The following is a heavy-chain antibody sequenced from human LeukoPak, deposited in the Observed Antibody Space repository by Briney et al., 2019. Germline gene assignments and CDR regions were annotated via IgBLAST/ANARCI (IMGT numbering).Heavy chain of an antibody. CDR1: DDSITMYY. D-gene: IGHD6-19*01. CDR2: VDHTGST. CDR3: ARLHDPSRQFGRYSSGWYSRIYFDY. V-gene: IGHV4-59*12. J-gene: IGHJ4*02. Sequence: SETLSLTCSVSDDSITMYYWTWIRQPPGKGLEWIGYVDHTGSTNFNPSLNGRVSISRDTTKNLFSLRLRSVTAADTAVYYCARLHDPSRQFGRYSSGWYSRIYFDYWGQGTLVTVSS.